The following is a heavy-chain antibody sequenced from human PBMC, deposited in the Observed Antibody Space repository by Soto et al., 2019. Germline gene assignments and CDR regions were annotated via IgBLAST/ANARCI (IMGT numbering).Heavy chain of an antibody. Sequence: GGSLRLSCAASGFTFSSYGMHWVRQAPGKGLEWVAVIWYDGSNKYYADSVKGRFTISRDNSKNTLYLQMNSLRAEDTAVYYSARDRDLPHYYDSSGYYGLVDYWGQGTLVTVSS. V-gene: IGHV3-33*01. CDR1: GFTFSSYG. CDR3: ARDRDLPHYYDSSGYYGLVDY. J-gene: IGHJ4*02. CDR2: IWYDGSNK. D-gene: IGHD3-22*01.